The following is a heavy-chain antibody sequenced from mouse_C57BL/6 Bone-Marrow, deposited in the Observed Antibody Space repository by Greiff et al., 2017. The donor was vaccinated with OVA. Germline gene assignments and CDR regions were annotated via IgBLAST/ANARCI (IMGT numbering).Heavy chain of an antibody. J-gene: IGHJ4*01. V-gene: IGHV8-8*01. D-gene: IGHD1-1*01. Sequence: QVTLKVSGPGILQPSQTLSLTCSFSGFSLSTFGMGVGWIRQPSGQGLVWLAHIWWDDDKYYNPALKSRLTISKDTSKNQAFLKIANVDTADTATYYCARIATGITTVVDYYAMDYWGQGTSVTVSS. CDR2: IWWDDDK. CDR1: GFSLSTFGMG. CDR3: ARIATGITTVVDYYAMDY.